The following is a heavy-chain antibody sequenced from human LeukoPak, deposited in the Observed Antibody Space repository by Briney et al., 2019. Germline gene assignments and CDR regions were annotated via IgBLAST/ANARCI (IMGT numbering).Heavy chain of an antibody. J-gene: IGHJ4*02. Sequence: GGSLRLSCAASGFTFSNHGMNWVRQAPGKGLEWVSGISPSGDITYYADSVKGRFTISRDNSKNTLYLQINSLRAEDTAVYYCAKDPRSYIVTTMLFQYWGQGTLVTVSS. CDR2: ISPSGDIT. D-gene: IGHD5-12*01. CDR3: AKDPRSYIVTTMLFQY. V-gene: IGHV3-23*01. CDR1: GFTFSNHG.